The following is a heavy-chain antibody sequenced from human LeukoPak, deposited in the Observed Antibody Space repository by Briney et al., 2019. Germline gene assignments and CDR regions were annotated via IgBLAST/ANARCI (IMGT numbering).Heavy chain of an antibody. CDR1: GYTLSNYG. D-gene: IGHD3-10*01. J-gene: IGHJ6*02. V-gene: IGHV1-18*01. Sequence: ASVKVSCKASGYTLSNYGINWVRQAPGQGLEWMGWVNPYNGNTDYAQRVQGRVTMTTDTSTSTAYMELRSLRSDDTAVFYCARGLLLRFGNYALDVWGQGTAVTVSS. CDR2: VNPYNGNT. CDR3: ARGLLLRFGNYALDV.